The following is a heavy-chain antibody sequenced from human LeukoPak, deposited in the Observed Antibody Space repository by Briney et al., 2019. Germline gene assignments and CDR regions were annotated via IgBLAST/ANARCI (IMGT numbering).Heavy chain of an antibody. CDR1: GGSISSYY. CDR3: ARERIDGSGSYSQFDY. CDR2: IYYSGST. V-gene: IGHV4-59*01. Sequence: SETLSLTCTVSGGSISSYYWSWIRQPPGKGLEWIGYIYYSGSTNYNPSLKSRVTISVDTSKNQFSLKQSSVTAADTAVYYCARERIDGSGSYSQFDYWGQGTLVTVSS. J-gene: IGHJ4*02. D-gene: IGHD3-10*01.